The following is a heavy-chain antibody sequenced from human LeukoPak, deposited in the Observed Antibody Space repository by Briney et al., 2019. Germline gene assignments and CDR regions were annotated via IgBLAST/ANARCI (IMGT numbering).Heavy chain of an antibody. CDR1: GDTFTTTW. Sequence: GESLETSCKGSGDTFTTTWISWVRQMPGKGLEWVAIIFFGDSDSRYNPSFQGQVTISVDKSINTAYLQWSSLKASDTAMYYCARQLRGLDYWGGGTLVSVSS. CDR3: ARQLRGLDY. D-gene: IGHD3-16*01. J-gene: IGHJ4*02. V-gene: IGHV5-51*01. CDR2: IFFGDSDS.